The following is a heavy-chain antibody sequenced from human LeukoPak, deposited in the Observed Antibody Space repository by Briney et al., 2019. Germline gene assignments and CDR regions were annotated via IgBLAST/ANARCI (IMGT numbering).Heavy chain of an antibody. CDR1: GFTFSDYT. CDR2: ITANARSK. V-gene: IGHV3-64*02. CDR3: ARGPSSYFYMDV. Sequence: HPGGSLRLSCAGSGFTFSDYTMHWVRQGPGKGLEYVSAITANARSKYHADSVRGRFTISRDNSKDTLYLQMGSLRPEDTAVYYCARGPSSYFYMDVWGKGTTVTISS. J-gene: IGHJ6*03.